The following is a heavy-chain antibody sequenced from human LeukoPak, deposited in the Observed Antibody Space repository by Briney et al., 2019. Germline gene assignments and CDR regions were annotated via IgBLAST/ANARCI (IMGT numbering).Heavy chain of an antibody. CDR3: AKSYDYGDYIGGRQNWYFAL. V-gene: IGHV3-30*18. D-gene: IGHD4-17*01. CDR1: GFTFSSYG. Sequence: GGSLRLSCAASGFTFSSYGMHWVRQAPGKGLEWVAVISYDGSNEYYADSVEGRFTISRDNSKNTLYLQMNSLRAEDTAVYYCAKSYDYGDYIGGRQNWYFALWGRGTLVTVSS. J-gene: IGHJ2*01. CDR2: ISYDGSNE.